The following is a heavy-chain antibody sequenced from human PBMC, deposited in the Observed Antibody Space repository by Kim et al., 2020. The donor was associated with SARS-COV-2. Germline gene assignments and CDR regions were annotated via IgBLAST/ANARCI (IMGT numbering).Heavy chain of an antibody. CDR3: AKDTQNFDSWSGNYGGMDV. CDR1: GFSFRSYA. J-gene: IGHJ6*02. CDR2: MSYDGVND. D-gene: IGHD3-3*01. Sequence: GGSLRLSCAASGFSFRSYAMHWVRQAPGRGLEWVAVMSYDGVNDFYSDSVKGRFTISRDNSQNTLYLQMNTLRSEDTAVYFCAKDTQNFDSWSGNYGGMDVWGQGTAVTVSS. V-gene: IGHV3-30*18.